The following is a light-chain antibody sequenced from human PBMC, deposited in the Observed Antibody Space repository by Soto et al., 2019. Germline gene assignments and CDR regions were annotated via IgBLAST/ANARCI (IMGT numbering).Light chain of an antibody. CDR1: SSDVGGYNY. CDR3: SSYAGSSNV. J-gene: IGLJ1*01. V-gene: IGLV2-8*01. CDR2: EVN. Sequence: QFALTQPPSASGSPGRSVSISCTGTSSDVGGYNYVSWYQQHPGKAPKLMIYEVNKRPSGVPDRFSGSKSGNTASLTVSGLQAEDEADYYCSSYAGSSNVFGTGTKVTVL.